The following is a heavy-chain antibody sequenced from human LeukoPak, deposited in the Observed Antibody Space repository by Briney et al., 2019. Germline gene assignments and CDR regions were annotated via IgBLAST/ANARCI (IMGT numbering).Heavy chain of an antibody. D-gene: IGHD1-26*01. V-gene: IGHV1-8*01. Sequence: ASVKVSCKASGYTFTSYDINWVRQATGQGLEWMGWMNPNSGNTNYAQKFQGRVTMTRDTSISTAYMELSRLRSDDTAVYYCARDLVGAKRDWGQGTLVTVSS. CDR2: MNPNSGNT. CDR3: ARDLVGAKRD. CDR1: GYTFTSYD. J-gene: IGHJ4*02.